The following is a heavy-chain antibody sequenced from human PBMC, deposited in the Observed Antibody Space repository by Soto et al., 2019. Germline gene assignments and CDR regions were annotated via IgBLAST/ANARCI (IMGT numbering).Heavy chain of an antibody. CDR2: ISGSGGST. J-gene: IGHJ4*02. CDR1: GCTFSSYA. D-gene: IGHD1-26*01. V-gene: IGHV3-23*01. CDR3: AKDKVPGIVYPFDY. Sequence: GGSLRLSCTASGCTFSSYAMSWVRQAPGKGLEWVSAISGSGGSTYYADSVKGRFTISRDNSKNTLYLQMNSLRAEDTAVYYCAKDKVPGIVYPFDYWGQGTLVTVSS.